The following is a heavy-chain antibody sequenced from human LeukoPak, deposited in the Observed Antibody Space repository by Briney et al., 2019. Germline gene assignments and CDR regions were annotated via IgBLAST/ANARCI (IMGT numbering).Heavy chain of an antibody. CDR1: GYTFTSYG. V-gene: IGHV1-18*01. CDR2: ISAYNGNT. Sequence: ASVKVSCKASGYTFTSYGISWVRQAPGQGLEWMGWISAYNGNTNYAQKLQGRVTMTTDTSTSTAYMELRSLRSDDTAVYYCARTYYDFWSGQFYYYYYGMDVWGQGTTVTVSS. D-gene: IGHD3-3*01. J-gene: IGHJ6*02. CDR3: ARTYYDFWSGQFYYYYYGMDV.